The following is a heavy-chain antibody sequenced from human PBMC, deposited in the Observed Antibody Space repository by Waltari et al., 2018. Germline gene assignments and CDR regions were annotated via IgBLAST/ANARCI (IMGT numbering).Heavy chain of an antibody. CDR3: ARDYGGNSLFGAFDI. D-gene: IGHD4-17*01. Sequence: QVQLQESGPGLVKPSETLSLTCTASGGSISSYYWRWLRQPAGKGLEWIGRIDTSGSTNYNPSIKSRVTMSVDTSKNQFSLKLSSVTAADTAVYYCARDYGGNSLFGAFDIWGQGTMVTVSS. V-gene: IGHV4-4*07. CDR2: IDTSGST. CDR1: GGSISSYY. J-gene: IGHJ3*02.